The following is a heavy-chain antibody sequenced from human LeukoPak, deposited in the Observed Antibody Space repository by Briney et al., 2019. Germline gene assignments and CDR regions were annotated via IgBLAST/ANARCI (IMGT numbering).Heavy chain of an antibody. CDR2: IHNTGRT. Sequence: SETLSLTCSVSGGSFSNYYWSWIRQPPGKGLEWIGYIHNTGRTMYNPSLKSRVTISVDTSKNQFSLKLSSVTAADTAIYYCARYAATGGPNWFDPWGPGTLVTVSS. CDR3: ARYAATGGPNWFDP. V-gene: IGHV4-59*01. D-gene: IGHD2-15*01. J-gene: IGHJ5*02. CDR1: GGSFSNYY.